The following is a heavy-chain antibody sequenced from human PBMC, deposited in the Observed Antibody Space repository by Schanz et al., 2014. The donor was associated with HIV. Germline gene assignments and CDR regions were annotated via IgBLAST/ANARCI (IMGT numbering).Heavy chain of an antibody. D-gene: IGHD3-10*01. J-gene: IGHJ6*02. V-gene: IGHV3-33*01. CDR1: GFVFNSYA. CDR3: ARDTVRGVKDSMDV. Sequence: QILLVESGGGVVQPGRSLRLSCGASGFVFNSYAMHWVRQAPGKGLEWVAVVWFDGRNEFYADSVKGRFTISRDNSKNTLYLQMKSLRVEDTAVYYCARDTVRGVKDSMDVWGQGTTVTVSS. CDR2: VWFDGRNE.